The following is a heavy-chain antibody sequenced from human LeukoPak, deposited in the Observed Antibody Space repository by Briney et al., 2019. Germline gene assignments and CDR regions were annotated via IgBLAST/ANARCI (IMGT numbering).Heavy chain of an antibody. J-gene: IGHJ4*02. V-gene: IGHV3-30*18. CDR2: ISYDGSNK. CDR3: AKGFTMAPG. CDR1: GFTFSSYG. D-gene: IGHD3-10*01. Sequence: GSLRLSCAASGFTFSSYGMHWVRQAPGKGLEWVAVISYDGSNKYYADSVKGRFTISRDNSKNTLYLQMNSLRAEDTAVYYCAKGFTMAPGWGQGTLVTVSS.